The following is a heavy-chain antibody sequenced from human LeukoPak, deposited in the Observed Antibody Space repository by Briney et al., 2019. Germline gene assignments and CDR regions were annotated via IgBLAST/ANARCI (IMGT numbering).Heavy chain of an antibody. V-gene: IGHV4-59*01. CDR3: ARVGGYCGGDCYLDY. Sequence: SGTLSLTCTVSGGSISSYYWSWIRQPPGKGLEWIGYIYYSGSTNYNPSLKSRVTISVDTSKNQFSLKLSSVTAADTAVYYCARVGGYCGGDCYLDYWGQGTLVTVSS. CDR1: GGSISSYY. J-gene: IGHJ4*02. D-gene: IGHD2-21*02. CDR2: IYYSGST.